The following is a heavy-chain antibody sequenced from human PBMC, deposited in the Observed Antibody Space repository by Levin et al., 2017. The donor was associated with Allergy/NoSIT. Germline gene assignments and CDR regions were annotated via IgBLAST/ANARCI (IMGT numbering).Heavy chain of an antibody. D-gene: IGHD3-3*01. CDR2: ISYDGSNK. Sequence: PGESLKISCAASGFTFSSYAMHWVRQAPGKGLEWVAVISYDGSNKYYADSVKGRFTISRDNSKNTLYLQMNSLRAEDTAVYYCARAYYDFWSGYYTGIESSYYYGMDVWGQGTTVTVSS. CDR1: GFTFSSYA. V-gene: IGHV3-30*04. CDR3: ARAYYDFWSGYYTGIESSYYYGMDV. J-gene: IGHJ6*02.